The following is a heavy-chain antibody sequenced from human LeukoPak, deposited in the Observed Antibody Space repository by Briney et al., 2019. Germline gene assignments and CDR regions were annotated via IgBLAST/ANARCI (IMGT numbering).Heavy chain of an antibody. CDR2: IKKDGREK. CDR3: ARDTRVAPTEGFDY. Sequence: GGSLRLSCAASGFPYSSYCMSWVRHAPGKGLEWVANIKKDGREKYYVDSVKGRFTISRDNAKNSLYLQMNSLRAEDTAVYYCARDTRVAPTEGFDYWGQGILVTVSS. J-gene: IGHJ4*02. CDR1: GFPYSSYC. D-gene: IGHD2-15*01. V-gene: IGHV3-7*01.